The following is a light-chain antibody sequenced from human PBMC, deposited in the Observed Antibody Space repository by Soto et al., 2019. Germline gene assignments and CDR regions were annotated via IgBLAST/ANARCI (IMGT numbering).Light chain of an antibody. V-gene: IGLV2-23*01. CDR2: EGS. J-gene: IGLJ1*01. CDR3: CSYAGSNYYV. CDR1: SNDVGSYNP. Sequence: QSVLTQPASVSGSPGQSITISCTGTSNDVGSYNPVSWYQHHPGKAPKLMIFEGSKRPSGVSNRFSGSKSGNTASLTISGLQAEDEADFYCCSYAGSNYYVFGTGTKVTVL.